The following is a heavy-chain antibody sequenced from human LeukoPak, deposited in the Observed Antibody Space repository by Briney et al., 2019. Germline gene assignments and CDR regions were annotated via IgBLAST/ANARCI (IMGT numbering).Heavy chain of an antibody. V-gene: IGHV1-24*01. CDR2: FDPEDGET. CDR3: ATVAGGEWELLHPD. CDR1: GYTLTELS. Sequence: ASVKVSCKVSGYTLTELSMHWVRQAPGKGLEWMGGFDPEDGETIYAQKFQGRVTMTEDTSTDTAYMELSSLRSEDTAVYYCATVAGGEWELLHPDWGQGTLVTVSS. D-gene: IGHD1-26*01. J-gene: IGHJ4*02.